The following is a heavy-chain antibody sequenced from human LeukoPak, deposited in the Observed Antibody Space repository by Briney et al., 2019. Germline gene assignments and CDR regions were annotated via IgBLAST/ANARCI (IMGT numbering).Heavy chain of an antibody. CDR1: GFTFDDYG. J-gene: IGHJ4*02. D-gene: IGHD6-13*01. CDR3: ARDSGRSLWYSSSWPFDY. Sequence: GGSLRLSCAASGFTFDDYGMSWVRQAPGKGLEWVSGINWNGGSTGYADSVKGRFTISRDNAKNSLYLQMNSLRAEDTALYYCARDSGRSLWYSSSWPFDYWGQGTLVTVSS. CDR2: INWNGGST. V-gene: IGHV3-20*04.